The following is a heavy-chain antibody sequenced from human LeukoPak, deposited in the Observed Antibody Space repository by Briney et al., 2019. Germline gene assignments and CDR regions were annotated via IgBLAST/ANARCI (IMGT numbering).Heavy chain of an antibody. CDR2: INSDGSST. D-gene: IGHD1/OR15-1a*01. J-gene: IGHJ6*02. Sequence: GWSLTLSRLASRFDLRNYWIDWIRQAPGEGLVWVSRINSDGSSTTFADSVKDRFTIPRDNAKNTLYLQMNGLRVEDTAVYYCARGNNYGMDVWGQGTTVTVSS. V-gene: IGHV3-74*01. CDR1: RFDLRNYW. CDR3: ARGNNYGMDV.